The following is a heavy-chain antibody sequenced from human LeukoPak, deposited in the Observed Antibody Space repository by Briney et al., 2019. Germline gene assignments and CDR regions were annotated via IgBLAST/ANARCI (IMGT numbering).Heavy chain of an antibody. CDR1: GFTFSGCA. V-gene: IGHV3-64*02. CDR2: ISSNGGST. J-gene: IGHJ2*01. D-gene: IGHD1-26*01. Sequence: PGGSLRLSCAASGFTFSGCAMHWVRQAPGKGLEYVSAISSNGGSTYYADSVKGRFTISRDNSKNTLYLQMGSLRAEDMAVYYCARAQGGGPQWGYFDLWGRGTLVTVSS. CDR3: ARAQGGGPQWGYFDL.